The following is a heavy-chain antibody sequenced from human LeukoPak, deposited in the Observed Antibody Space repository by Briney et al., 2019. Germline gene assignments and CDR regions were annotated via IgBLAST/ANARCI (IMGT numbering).Heavy chain of an antibody. CDR3: AREKGSDDPFLFQH. CDR1: GYTFTRHY. V-gene: IGHV1-46*01. CDR2: INPTGTSS. J-gene: IGHJ1*01. D-gene: IGHD3-10*01. Sequence: ASVKVSCKSSGYTFTRHYLHWVRQAPGQGLEWVGLINPTGTSSWSAQKFQGRVTLTRDTSTSTVYMELSSLRSEDTAVYYCAREKGSDDPFLFQHWGQGTLVTVSS.